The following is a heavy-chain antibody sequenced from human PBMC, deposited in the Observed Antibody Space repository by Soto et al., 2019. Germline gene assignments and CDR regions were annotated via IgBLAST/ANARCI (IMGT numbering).Heavy chain of an antibody. CDR1: GLPFGLIW. CDR2: IRQEGSEK. J-gene: IGHJ4*02. D-gene: IGHD6-13*01. Sequence: EEQLVESGGGLAQPGGSLSPPCAPPGLPFGLIWMTWSRKAQGKGLGWVANIRQEGSEKYYVDSVKGRFTISRDNAKNSLYLQMNSLRTEDTAVYYCATDPYSSSWSLGDYWGQGTLVTVSS. CDR3: ATDPYSSSWSLGDY. V-gene: IGHV3-7*01.